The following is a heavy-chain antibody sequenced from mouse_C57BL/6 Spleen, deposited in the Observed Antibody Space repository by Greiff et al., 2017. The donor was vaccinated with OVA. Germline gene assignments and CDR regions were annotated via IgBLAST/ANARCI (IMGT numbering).Heavy chain of an antibody. CDR1: GYTFTSYW. D-gene: IGHD2-4*01. CDR2: INPSSGYT. CDR3: AIANDYDAPSLAY. V-gene: IGHV1-7*01. J-gene: IGHJ3*01. Sequence: VQLQQSGAELAKPGASVKLSCKASGYTFTSYWMHWVKQRPGQGLEWIGDINPSSGYTKYNQKFKDKATLTADKSSITAYMQLSSMTFEDTAVYYYAIANDYDAPSLAYWGQGTLVTVSA.